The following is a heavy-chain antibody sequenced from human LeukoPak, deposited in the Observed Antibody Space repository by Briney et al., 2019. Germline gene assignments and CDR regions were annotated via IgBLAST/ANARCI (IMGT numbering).Heavy chain of an antibody. CDR1: GFTFSSYA. V-gene: IGHV4-39*01. J-gene: IGHJ6*02. CDR3: ARLVGYYYYYGMDV. Sequence: GSLRLSCAASGFTFSSYAMSWVRQPPGKGLEWIGSIYYSGSTYYNPSLKSRVTISVDTSKNQFSLKLSSVTAADTAVYYCARLVGYYYYYGMDVWGQGTTVTVSS. CDR2: IYYSGST.